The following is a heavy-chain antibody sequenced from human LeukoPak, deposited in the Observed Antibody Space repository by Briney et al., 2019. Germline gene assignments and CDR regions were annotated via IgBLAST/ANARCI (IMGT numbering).Heavy chain of an antibody. Sequence: SETLSLTCTVSGGSFSRSYWSWIRQPPGKGLEWIGYIYYSVTTNYNPSLKSRVTISVDTSKNQFSLRLSSVTGADTAVYYWARGAADSYGFPRSNYYYYRMDGWGQGTKVTVSS. CDR1: GGSFSRSY. V-gene: IGHV4-59*01. CDR2: IYYSVTT. J-gene: IGHJ6*02. D-gene: IGHD5-18*01. CDR3: ARGAADSYGFPRSNYYYYRMDG.